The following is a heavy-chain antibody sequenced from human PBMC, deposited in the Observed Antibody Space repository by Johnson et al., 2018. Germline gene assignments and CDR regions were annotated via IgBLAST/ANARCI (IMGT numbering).Heavy chain of an antibody. J-gene: IGHJ3*02. CDR3: ARDLLSGGSGGAFDI. Sequence: VQLVECGGGLIQPGGSLRLACAASGFTVSSNYMSWVRQAPGKGLEWVSVIYSGGSTYYADSVKGRFTISRDNSKNTLYLQINSLRAEDTAVYYCARDLLSGGSGGAFDIWGQGTMVTVSS. V-gene: IGHV3-66*03. D-gene: IGHD1-26*01. CDR2: IYSGGST. CDR1: GFTVSSNY.